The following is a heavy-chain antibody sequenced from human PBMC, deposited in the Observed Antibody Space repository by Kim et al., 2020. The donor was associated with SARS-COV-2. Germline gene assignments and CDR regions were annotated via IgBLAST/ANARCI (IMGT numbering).Heavy chain of an antibody. J-gene: IGHJ4*02. CDR1: GYTFTSYG. CDR2: ISAYNGNT. CDR3: ARGLHYDFSEVAFDY. D-gene: IGHD3-3*01. Sequence: ASVKVSCKASGYTFTSYGISWVRQAPGQGREWMGWISAYNGNTNYAQKLQGRVIMTTDTSTSTAYMELRSQRSDDTAVYYCARGLHYDFSEVAFDYWGQGTLVTVSS. V-gene: IGHV1-18*04.